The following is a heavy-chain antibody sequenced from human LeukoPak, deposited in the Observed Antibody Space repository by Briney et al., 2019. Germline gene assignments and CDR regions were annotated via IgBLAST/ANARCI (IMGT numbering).Heavy chain of an antibody. D-gene: IGHD3-22*01. V-gene: IGHV3-23*01. J-gene: IGHJ4*02. CDR1: GFTFSSYW. CDR2: ISGSGGST. Sequence: GGSLRLSCAASGFTFSSYWMHWVRQAPGKGLEWVSAISGSGGSTYYADSVKGRFTISRDNSKNTLYLQMNSLRAEDTAVYYCAKGGRITMIVVVINRGYFDYWGQGTLVTVSS. CDR3: AKGGRITMIVVVINRGYFDY.